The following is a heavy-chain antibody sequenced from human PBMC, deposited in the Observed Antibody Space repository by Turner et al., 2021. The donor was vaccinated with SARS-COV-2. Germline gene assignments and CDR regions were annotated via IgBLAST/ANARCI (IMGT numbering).Heavy chain of an antibody. J-gene: IGHJ4*02. CDR1: GFTFKIYA. CDR2: IDSISSTI. D-gene: IGHD1-26*01. CDR3: ARDLFGGTRSDLDS. Sequence: DVQLVESGGGLVHPGGSLRLSCAASGFTFKIYAMNWVRQAPGKGLEWLSYIDSISSTIYYADSVKGRFTISRDNAQSSLYLQMNSLRAEDTAMYYCARDLFGGTRSDLDSWGQGTLVTVSS. V-gene: IGHV3-48*01.